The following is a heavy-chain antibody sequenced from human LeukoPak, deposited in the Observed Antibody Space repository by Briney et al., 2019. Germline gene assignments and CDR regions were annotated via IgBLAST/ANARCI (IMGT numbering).Heavy chain of an antibody. CDR2: ISWNSGNI. J-gene: IGHJ4*02. Sequence: PGRSLRLSCAASGFTFDDYAMHWVRQAPGKGLEWVSGISWNSGNIDYADSVKGRFTISRDNAKNSLYLQMNSLRAEDTALYYCAKGSNSRVTMVRGVAFDYWGQATLVTVSS. CDR3: AKGSNSRVTMVRGVAFDY. CDR1: GFTFDDYA. D-gene: IGHD3-10*01. V-gene: IGHV3-9*01.